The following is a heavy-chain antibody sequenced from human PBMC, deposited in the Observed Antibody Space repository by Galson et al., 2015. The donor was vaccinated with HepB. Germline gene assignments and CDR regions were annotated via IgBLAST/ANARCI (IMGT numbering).Heavy chain of an antibody. CDR1: GLTFSSCW. D-gene: IGHD2-2*01. CDR3: ARVSVPAAHYYYYGMDV. Sequence: SLRLSCAASGLTFSSCWMHWVRHAPGKGLVWVSVIYSGGSTYYADSVKGRFTISRDNSKNTLYLQMNSLRAEDTAVYYCARVSVPAAHYYYYGMDVWGQGTTVTVSS. CDR2: IYSGGST. V-gene: IGHV3-53*01. J-gene: IGHJ6*02.